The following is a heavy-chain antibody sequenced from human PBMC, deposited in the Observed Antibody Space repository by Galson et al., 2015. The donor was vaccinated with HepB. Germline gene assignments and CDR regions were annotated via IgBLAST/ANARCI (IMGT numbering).Heavy chain of an antibody. CDR2: INAGNGNT. J-gene: IGHJ4*02. CDR1: GYTFTSYA. D-gene: IGHD6-13*01. Sequence: SVKVSCKASGYTFTSYAMHWVRQAPGQRLEWMGWINAGNGNTKYSQKFQGRVTITRDTSASTAYMELSSLRSEDTAVYYCARVGSSSWYQSPQGNFDYWGQGTLVTVSS. V-gene: IGHV1-3*01. CDR3: ARVGSSSWYQSPQGNFDY.